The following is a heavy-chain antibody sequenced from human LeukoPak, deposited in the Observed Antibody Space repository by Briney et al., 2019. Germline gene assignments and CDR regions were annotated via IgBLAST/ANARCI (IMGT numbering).Heavy chain of an antibody. Sequence: GGSLKISCKASGYSFTSYWIGRGRHMPGKGLEGMGIIFPDDSDTRYSPSFQGQVSISPDKSISTAYLQWSRLTAPDTAMYYCASHYYYASGSLGSWGQGTLVTVSS. D-gene: IGHD3-10*01. CDR2: IFPDDSDT. V-gene: IGHV5-51*01. CDR1: GYSFTSYW. CDR3: ASHYYYASGSLGS. J-gene: IGHJ5*02.